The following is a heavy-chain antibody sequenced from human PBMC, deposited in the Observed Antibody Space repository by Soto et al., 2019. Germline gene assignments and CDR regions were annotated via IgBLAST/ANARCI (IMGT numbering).Heavy chain of an antibody. CDR1: GFTFSIYA. CDR2: ISGSGGST. CDR3: ATGPDIVATTNSENAFDI. J-gene: IGHJ3*02. D-gene: IGHD5-12*01. V-gene: IGHV3-23*01. Sequence: EVQLLESGGGLVQPGGSLRLSCAASGFTFSIYAMSWVRQAPGKGLEWVSAISGSGGSTYYADSVKGRFTISRDNSKNTLYLQMNSLRAEDTAVYYCATGPDIVATTNSENAFDIWGQGTMFTVSS.